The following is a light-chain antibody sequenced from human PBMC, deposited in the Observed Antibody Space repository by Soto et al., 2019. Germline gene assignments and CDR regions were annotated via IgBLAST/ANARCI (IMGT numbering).Light chain of an antibody. CDR3: SSFTSSNTWV. J-gene: IGLJ3*02. CDR1: NSDVGAYDY. Sequence: QSVLTQPASVSGSPGQSITISCTGSNSDVGAYDYVSWYQQHPGKAPKFMLYEVSNRPSGLSDRFSGSKSGNTASLTISGLQAEDEADYYCSSFTSSNTWVFGGGTQLTVL. CDR2: EVS. V-gene: IGLV2-14*01.